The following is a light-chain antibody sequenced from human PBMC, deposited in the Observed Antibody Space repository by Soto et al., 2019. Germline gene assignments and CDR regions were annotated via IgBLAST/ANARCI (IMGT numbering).Light chain of an antibody. J-gene: IGKJ1*01. CDR2: GAS. Sequence: EIVLTQSPGTLSLSPGERATLSCRASQSVSSSYLAWYQQKPGQAPRLLIYGASSCATGIPDRFSGRGSGTDFTLTISRLEPEDFAVYYCQQYGRSPWTFGQGTKLEIK. CDR1: QSVSSSY. V-gene: IGKV3-20*01. CDR3: QQYGRSPWT.